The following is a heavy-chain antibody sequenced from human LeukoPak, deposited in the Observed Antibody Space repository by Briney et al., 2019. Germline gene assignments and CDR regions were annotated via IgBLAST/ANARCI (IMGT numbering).Heavy chain of an antibody. CDR2: ISSSSTYI. V-gene: IGHV3-21*01. CDR1: GFTFSTYS. J-gene: IGHJ4*02. Sequence: GGSLRLSCAASGFTFSTYSMNWVRQAPGKGLEWVSSISSSSTYIYYADSADSLKGRFTISRDNAKNSLYLQMNSLRAEDTAVYYCARGAYSSGWYLDYWGQGTLVTVSS. D-gene: IGHD6-19*01. CDR3: ARGAYSSGWYLDY.